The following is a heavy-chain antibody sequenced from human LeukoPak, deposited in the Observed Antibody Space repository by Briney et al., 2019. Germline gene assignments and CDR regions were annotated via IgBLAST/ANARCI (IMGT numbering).Heavy chain of an antibody. J-gene: IGHJ4*02. Sequence: SETLSLTCTASGGSISSSSYYWGWIRQPPGKGLEWIGSIYYSGSTYYNPSLKSRVTISVDTSKNQFSLKLSSVTAADTAVYYCARHRITFTFDYWGQGTLVTVSS. CDR3: ARHRITFTFDY. CDR2: IYYSGST. D-gene: IGHD3-16*01. V-gene: IGHV4-39*01. CDR1: GGSISSSSYY.